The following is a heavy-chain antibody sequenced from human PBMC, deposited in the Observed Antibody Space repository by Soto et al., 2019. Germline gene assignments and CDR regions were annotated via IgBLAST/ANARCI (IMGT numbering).Heavy chain of an antibody. D-gene: IGHD3-10*01. V-gene: IGHV1-2*02. CDR1: GYTFTGAY. Sequence: QAQLVQSGAEVKKPGASVKVSCKASGYTFTGAYIHWVRQAPGQGLEWMGCINPNSGGTEFAQKFQGVVTVTRDTSITTVYIEMNRLRSDDTCVYYGARDFTTRSYGVDVLGQGTAGTVSS. J-gene: IGHJ6*02. CDR3: ARDFTTRSYGVDV. CDR2: INPNSGGT.